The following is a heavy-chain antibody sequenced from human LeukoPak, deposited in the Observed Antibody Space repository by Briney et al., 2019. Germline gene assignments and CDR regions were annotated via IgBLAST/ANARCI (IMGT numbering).Heavy chain of an antibody. CDR3: ARRGNYYDSSGYPTWAFDI. CDR2: ISSSSSTI. V-gene: IGHV3-48*01. Sequence: GGSLRLSCAASGFTFSSYSMNWVRQAPGKGLEWVSYISSSSSTIYYADSVKGRFTISRDNAKNSLYLQMNSLRAEDTAVYYCARRGNYYDSSGYPTWAFDIWGQGTMVTVSS. CDR1: GFTFSSYS. J-gene: IGHJ3*02. D-gene: IGHD3-22*01.